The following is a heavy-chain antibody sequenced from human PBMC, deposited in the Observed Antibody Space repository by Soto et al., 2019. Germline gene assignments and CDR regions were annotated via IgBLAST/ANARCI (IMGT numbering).Heavy chain of an antibody. Sequence: SQTLSLTCTVSAASVNYYYWNWVRQPQGKGLEWSGFIHYTGSRIFNPSLQSRVTMSVDVSQNQCSLRLTSVTAADTAIYYCARWGHPAVKALDIWGQGTTVTGSS. V-gene: IGHV4-59*02. J-gene: IGHJ3*02. D-gene: IGHD3-16*01. CDR1: AASVNYYY. CDR2: IHYTGSR. CDR3: ARWGHPAVKALDI.